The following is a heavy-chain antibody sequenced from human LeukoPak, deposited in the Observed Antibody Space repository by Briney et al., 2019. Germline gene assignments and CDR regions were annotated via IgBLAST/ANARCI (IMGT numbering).Heavy chain of an antibody. CDR3: ARYWSSWSADY. CDR1: GFAFSSHS. Sequence: GGSLRLSCEAAGFAFSSHSMNWVRQTPGKGLEWVSYINSRSSTIYYADSVKGRFTISRDNAKNSLYLQMSSLRAEDTAVYYCARYWSSWSADYWGQGTLVTVSS. CDR2: INSRSSTI. J-gene: IGHJ4*02. D-gene: IGHD6-13*01. V-gene: IGHV3-48*01.